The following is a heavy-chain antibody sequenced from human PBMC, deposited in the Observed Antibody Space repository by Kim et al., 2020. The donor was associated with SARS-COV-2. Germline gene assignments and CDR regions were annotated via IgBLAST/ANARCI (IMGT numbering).Heavy chain of an antibody. CDR2: FYNSVST. CDR3: ARCHGGDCLFDS. Sequence: SETLSLTCTVSGGSITSGDYYWSWIRQPPGKGLEWIAYFYNSVSTYSNPSLMSRVTISVDTSKNQFALKLSSVTAADTAVYFCARCHGGDCLFDSWGQGTLVTVSS. CDR1: GGSITSGDYY. D-gene: IGHD2-21*01. V-gene: IGHV4-30-4*01. J-gene: IGHJ4*02.